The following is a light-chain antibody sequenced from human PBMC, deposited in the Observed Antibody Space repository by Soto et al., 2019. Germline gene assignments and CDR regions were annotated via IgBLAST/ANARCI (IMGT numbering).Light chain of an antibody. CDR3: QQFYKWPLT. V-gene: IGKV3-15*01. CDR1: PSVSIS. Sequence: EIVVTQSPATLSVSPAERATLSCSSSPSVSISLAWYQQKHGQAPRLLIYVSSTKATGIPPRFSGSGSGTEFTLTISSLEAEDSAVYYCQQFYKWPLTFGGGTKVEI. CDR2: VSS. J-gene: IGKJ4*01.